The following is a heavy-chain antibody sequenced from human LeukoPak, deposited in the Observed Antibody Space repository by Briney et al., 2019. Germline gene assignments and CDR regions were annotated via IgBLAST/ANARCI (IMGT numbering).Heavy chain of an antibody. CDR3: AHSPRGYSYGYGWYYFDY. CDR1: GFSLSTSGVG. Sequence: SGPTLVKPTQTLTLTCTFSGFSLSTSGVGVGWIRQPPGKALEWLALIYWDDDNRYSPSLKSRLTITKDTSKNRVALTMTNMDPVDTATYYCAHSPRGYSYGYGWYYFDYWGQGTLVTVSS. CDR2: IYWDDDN. D-gene: IGHD5-18*01. V-gene: IGHV2-5*02. J-gene: IGHJ4*02.